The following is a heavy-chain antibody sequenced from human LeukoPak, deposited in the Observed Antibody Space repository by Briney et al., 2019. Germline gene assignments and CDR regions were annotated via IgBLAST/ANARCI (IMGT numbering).Heavy chain of an antibody. V-gene: IGHV3-53*01. Sequence: GGSLRLSCAASGFTVSSNYMSWVRQAPGKGPEWVSVIYSGGSTYYADSVKGRFTISRDNSKNTLYLQMNSLRAEDTAVYYCARARLGDYYYGMDVWGQGTTVTVSS. CDR2: IYSGGST. CDR3: ARARLGDYYYGMDV. CDR1: GFTVSSNY. D-gene: IGHD3-16*01. J-gene: IGHJ6*02.